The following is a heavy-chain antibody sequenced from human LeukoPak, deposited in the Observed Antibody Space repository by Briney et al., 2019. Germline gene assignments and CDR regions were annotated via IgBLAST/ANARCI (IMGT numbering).Heavy chain of an antibody. CDR3: ARVSYQLRAFDI. D-gene: IGHD2-2*01. V-gene: IGHV1-18*01. J-gene: IGHJ3*02. CDR2: ISVSNGKT. CDR1: GYTFSTYG. Sequence: ASVKVSCKASGYTFSTYGISWVRQAPGEGLQWMGWISVSNGKTKYVQKFQGRVTMTRDTSISTAYMELSRLRSDDTAVYYCARVSYQLRAFDIWGQGTMVIVSS.